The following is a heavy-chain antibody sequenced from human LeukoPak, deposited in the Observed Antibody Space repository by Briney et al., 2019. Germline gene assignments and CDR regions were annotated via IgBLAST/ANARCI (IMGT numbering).Heavy chain of an antibody. CDR2: IVVGSGNT. J-gene: IGHJ6*04. CDR3: AAGGWYYYGMDV. D-gene: IGHD6-19*01. CDR1: GFTFTSSA. V-gene: IGHV1-58*01. Sequence: GTSVKVSCKASGFTFTSSAEQWVRQARGQRLEWIGWIVVGSGNTNYAQKSQERVTITRDMSTSTAYMELSSLRSEDTAVYYCAAGGWYYYGMDVWGKGTTVTVSS.